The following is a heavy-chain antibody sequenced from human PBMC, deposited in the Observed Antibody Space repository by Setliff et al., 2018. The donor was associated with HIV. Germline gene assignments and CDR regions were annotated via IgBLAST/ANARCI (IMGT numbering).Heavy chain of an antibody. CDR2: FYHGGST. Sequence: LSLTCAVSGSSIRGAYYWGWIRQPPGKGLEWIGSFYHGGSTLYNPSLRSRVTISVDTPKNHFSLILTSVTAADTAVYYCVRRTDYYGSGSESSFDYWGQGTLVTVSS. CDR1: GSSIRGAYY. D-gene: IGHD3-10*01. V-gene: IGHV4-38-2*01. J-gene: IGHJ4*02. CDR3: VRRTDYYGSGSESSFDY.